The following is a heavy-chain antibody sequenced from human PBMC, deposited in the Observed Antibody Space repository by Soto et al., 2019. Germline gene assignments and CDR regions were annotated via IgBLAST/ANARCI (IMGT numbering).Heavy chain of an antibody. V-gene: IGHV3-23*01. CDR2: IRGSGGTT. D-gene: IGHD1-20*01. Sequence: EVQLLESGGGLVQPGGSLRLSCAASGFTFSSYAMSWVRQAPGKGLEWVSAIRGSGGTTYYADSVKGRFTISRDNSKSTLFLQMNSLRAEDTAVYYCAKDRVNHNSVWDPFDIWGQGTMVTVSS. CDR3: AKDRVNHNSVWDPFDI. J-gene: IGHJ3*02. CDR1: GFTFSSYA.